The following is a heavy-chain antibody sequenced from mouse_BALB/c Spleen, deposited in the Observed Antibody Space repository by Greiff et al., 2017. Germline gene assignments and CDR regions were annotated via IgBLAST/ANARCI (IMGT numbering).Heavy chain of an antibody. V-gene: IGHV5-9-4*01. CDR1: GFTFSSYA. CDR2: ISSGGSYT. J-gene: IGHJ3*01. CDR3: ARVVGDFAY. D-gene: IGHD1-1*02. Sequence: EVKLEESGGGLVKPGGSLKLSCAASGFTFSSYAMSWVRQSPEKRLEWVAEISSGGSYTYYPDTVSGRFTISRDNAKNTLYLEMSSLRSEDTAMYYCARVVGDFAYWGQGTLVTVSA.